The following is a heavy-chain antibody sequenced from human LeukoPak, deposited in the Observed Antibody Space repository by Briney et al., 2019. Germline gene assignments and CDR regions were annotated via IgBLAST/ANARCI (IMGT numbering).Heavy chain of an antibody. CDR3: AKAYNGHYDRSGYYYGYYYYMDV. J-gene: IGHJ6*03. CDR2: ISGSGGST. V-gene: IGHV3-23*01. CDR1: GFTFSSYA. Sequence: GGSLRLSCAASGFTFSSYAMSWVRQAPGKGLEWVSAISGSGGSTYYADSVKGRFTISRDNSKSTLYLQMNSLRAEDTAVYYCAKAYNGHYDRSGYYYGYYYYMDVWGKGTTVTVSS. D-gene: IGHD3-22*01.